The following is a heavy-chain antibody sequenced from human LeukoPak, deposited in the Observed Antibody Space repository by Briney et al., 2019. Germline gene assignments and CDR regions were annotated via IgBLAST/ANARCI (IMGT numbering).Heavy chain of an antibody. Sequence: ASVKVSCKASGYTFTSYDINWVRQATGQGLEWMGWMNPNSGNTGYAQKFQGRVTITRDTSISTPYMELRSLRSDDTAVYFCARTTSFTASGYDYWGQGTLVTVSS. CDR1: GYTFTSYD. CDR2: MNPNSGNT. D-gene: IGHD6-25*01. CDR3: ARTTSFTASGYDY. V-gene: IGHV1-8*03. J-gene: IGHJ4*02.